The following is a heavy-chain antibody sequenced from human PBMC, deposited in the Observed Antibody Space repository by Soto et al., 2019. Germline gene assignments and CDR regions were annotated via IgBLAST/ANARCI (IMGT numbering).Heavy chain of an antibody. D-gene: IGHD3-3*01. CDR3: ARGGNFVLRFLAPQTKTNWFDP. Sequence: QVQLQQWGAGLLKPSETLSLTCAVYGGSFIGYYWSWIRQPPGKGLEWIGEINHSGSTNYNPSLKRPVTISVDTSKNQFSLKLSSVTAADTAVYYCARGGNFVLRFLAPQTKTNWFDPWGQGTLVTVSS. V-gene: IGHV4-34*01. CDR2: INHSGST. CDR1: GGSFIGYY. J-gene: IGHJ5*02.